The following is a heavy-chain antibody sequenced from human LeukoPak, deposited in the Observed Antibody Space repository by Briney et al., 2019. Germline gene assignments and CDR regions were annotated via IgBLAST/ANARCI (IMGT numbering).Heavy chain of an antibody. V-gene: IGHV3-23*01. CDR2: ISGSGGSP. J-gene: IGHJ4*02. CDR3: AKAQHSSIWGYFDY. CDR1: GFTFSSYG. D-gene: IGHD6-13*01. Sequence: GGSLRPSCAASGFTFSSYGMSWVRQAPGKGLEWVSTISGSGGSPYYADSVKGRFTISRDNSKNTLYLQMNSLRAEDTAVFYCAKAQHSSIWGYFDYWGQGTLVTVSS.